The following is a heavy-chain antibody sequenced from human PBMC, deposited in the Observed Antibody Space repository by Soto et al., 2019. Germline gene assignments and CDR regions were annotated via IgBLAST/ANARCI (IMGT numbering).Heavy chain of an antibody. CDR3: ARVATGDFWSGYPRYYYYYMDV. CDR1: GYTFSSYG. V-gene: IGHV1-18*01. J-gene: IGHJ6*03. CDR2: IIAHNGNT. D-gene: IGHD3-3*01. Sequence: QGQLVQSGAEVKKPGASVKVSCKASGYTFSSYGISWVRQAPGQGLEWMGWIIAHNGNTNYAQKLQGRVTMTTDTSTSTAHMELRSRRSADTAVYYCARVATGDFWSGYPRYYYYYMDVWGKGTTVTVSS.